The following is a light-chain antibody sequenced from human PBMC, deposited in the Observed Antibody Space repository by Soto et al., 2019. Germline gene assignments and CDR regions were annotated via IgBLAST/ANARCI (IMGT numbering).Light chain of an antibody. Sequence: IVLSHSQDTKSLSPGEIATLSCGASQSVSNNYLAWYQQKPGQAPRLLIYGAANRATGIPDRFSGSGSGTDFTLTISRLEPEDFAVYYCQQYGSSGTFGQRTNVDI. CDR3: QQYGSSGT. CDR2: GAA. CDR1: QSVSNNY. J-gene: IGKJ1*01. V-gene: IGKV3-20*01.